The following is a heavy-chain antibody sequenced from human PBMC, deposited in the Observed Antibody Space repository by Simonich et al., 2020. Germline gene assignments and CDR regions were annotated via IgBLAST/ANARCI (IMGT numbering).Heavy chain of an antibody. CDR3: ARLSSRSDAFDI. CDR2: INHSGST. J-gene: IGHJ3*02. CDR1: GGSFSGYY. V-gene: IGHV4-34*01. Sequence: QVQLQQWGAGLLKPSETLSLTCAVYGGSFSGYYWSWIRQPPGKGLEWMGEINHSGSTNYNPSLKSRVTISVDTSKNQFSLKLSSVTAADTAVYYCARLSSRSDAFDIWGQGTMVTVSS.